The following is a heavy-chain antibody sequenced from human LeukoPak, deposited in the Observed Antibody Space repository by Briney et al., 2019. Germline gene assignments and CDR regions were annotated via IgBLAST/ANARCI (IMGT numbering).Heavy chain of an antibody. J-gene: IGHJ4*02. CDR2: IYYSGST. V-gene: IGHV4-61*01. CDR1: GGSISSSTYY. CDR3: ARGATIFGVAVDY. Sequence: SETLSLTCSVSGGSISSSTYYWSWIRQPPGKGLEWIGYIYYSGSTNYNPSLKSRVTISVDTSKNQFSLKLSSVTAADTAVYYCARGATIFGVAVDYWGQGTLVTVSS. D-gene: IGHD3-3*01.